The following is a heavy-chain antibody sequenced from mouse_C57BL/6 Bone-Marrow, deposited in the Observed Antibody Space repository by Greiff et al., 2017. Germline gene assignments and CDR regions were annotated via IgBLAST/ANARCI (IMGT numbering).Heavy chain of an antibody. CDR3: ARRGPYAMDY. CDR1: GYSFTGYY. Sequence: EVKLQESGPELVKPGASGKISCKASGYSFTGYYMNWVKQSPEKRLEWIGEINPSTGGTTYNKKFKAKATLTVDKSSSTAYMQLKSLTSEDSAVYYCARRGPYAMDYWGQGTSVTVSS. CDR2: INPSTGGT. V-gene: IGHV1-42*01. J-gene: IGHJ4*01.